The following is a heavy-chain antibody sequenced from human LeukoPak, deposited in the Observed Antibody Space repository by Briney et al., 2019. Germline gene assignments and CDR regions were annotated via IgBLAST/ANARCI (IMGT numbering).Heavy chain of an antibody. CDR2: LSGSGGST. CDR3: ATDPGVIVVVVAAPGRNWFDP. V-gene: IGHV3-23*01. D-gene: IGHD2-15*01. CDR1: GFTFSSYA. Sequence: PGGSLRLSCAASGFTFSSYAMSCVREAPGKGLEYLLALSGSGGSTYYTDSVKGRFTISRDNSQNTLYMQMNSLRAEDTAVYYCATDPGVIVVVVAAPGRNWFDPWGQGTLVTVSS. J-gene: IGHJ5*02.